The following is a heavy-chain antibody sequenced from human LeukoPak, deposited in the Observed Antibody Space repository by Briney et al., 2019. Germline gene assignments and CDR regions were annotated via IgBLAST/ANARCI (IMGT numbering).Heavy chain of an antibody. CDR3: ARDFHVVGATTTDY. J-gene: IGHJ4*02. Sequence: GGSLRLSCAASGFTFSSYAMHWVRQAPGKGLEWVAVISYDGSNKYYADSVEGRFTISRDNSKNTLYLQMNSLRAEDTAVYYCARDFHVVGATTTDYWGQGTLVTVSS. D-gene: IGHD1-26*01. V-gene: IGHV3-30-3*01. CDR2: ISYDGSNK. CDR1: GFTFSSYA.